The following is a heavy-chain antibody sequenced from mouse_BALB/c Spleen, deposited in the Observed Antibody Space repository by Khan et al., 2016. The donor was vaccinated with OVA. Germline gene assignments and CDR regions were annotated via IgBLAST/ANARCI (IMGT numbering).Heavy chain of an antibody. CDR2: IWGGGSK. Sequence: VELVESGPGLVAPPQSLSITCTVSGFSLTDYAVSWIRQPPGKGLEWLGVIWGGGSKYYNSVLKSRLSISKDNSKSQVFLKMNSLQTDDTAMYYWAKDPPYYGMDYWGQGTSGTVSS. J-gene: IGHJ4*01. V-gene: IGHV2-6-5*01. CDR3: AKDPPYYGMDY. CDR1: GFSLTDYA.